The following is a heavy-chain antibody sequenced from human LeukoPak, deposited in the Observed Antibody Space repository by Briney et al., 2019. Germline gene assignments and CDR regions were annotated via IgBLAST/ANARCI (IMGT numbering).Heavy chain of an antibody. D-gene: IGHD3-10*01. CDR1: GGSISSGGHY. Sequence: PSQTLSLTCTVSGGSISSGGHYWSWIRQHPGKGLEWIGYIYYSGRTYYNPSLKSRVTISVDTSKNQFSLKLSSVTAADTAVYYCARRLWFGELLDYWGQGTLVTVSS. J-gene: IGHJ4*02. V-gene: IGHV4-31*03. CDR2: IYYSGRT. CDR3: ARRLWFGELLDY.